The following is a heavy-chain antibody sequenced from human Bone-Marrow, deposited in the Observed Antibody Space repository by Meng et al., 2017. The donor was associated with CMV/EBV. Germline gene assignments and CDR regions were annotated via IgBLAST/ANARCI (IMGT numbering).Heavy chain of an antibody. CDR1: GYTFTSYV. V-gene: IGHV5-51*01. Sequence: KVSCKGFGYTFTSYVIAWVRQMHGKGLEWMGIIYPSDSDTRYSPSFQGQVTISADKSISTAYPQWSSLKASDTAMYYCARQRGTSYYYYGMDVWGQGTTVTVSS. CDR3: ARQRGTSYYYYGMDV. J-gene: IGHJ6*02. CDR2: IYPSDSDT.